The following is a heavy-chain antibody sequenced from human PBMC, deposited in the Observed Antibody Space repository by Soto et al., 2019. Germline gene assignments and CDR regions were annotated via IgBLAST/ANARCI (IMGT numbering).Heavy chain of an antibody. CDR3: GVIVVVPAAMTEQWLVHAFDI. CDR1: GFTFSSYS. D-gene: IGHD2-2*01. J-gene: IGHJ3*02. CDR2: ISSSSSYI. Sequence: EVQLVESGGGLVKPGGSLRLSCAASGFTFSSYSMNWVRQAPGKGLEWVSSISSSSSYIYYADSVKGRFTISRDNAKNSLYLQMNSLRAEDTAVYYCGVIVVVPAAMTEQWLVHAFDIWGQGTMVTVSS. V-gene: IGHV3-21*01.